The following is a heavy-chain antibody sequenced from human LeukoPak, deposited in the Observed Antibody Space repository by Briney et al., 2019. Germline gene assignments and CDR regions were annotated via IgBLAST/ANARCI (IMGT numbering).Heavy chain of an antibody. CDR2: IYYSGST. CDR3: ASVSSIAARPDYFDY. CDR1: GGSISSHY. J-gene: IGHJ4*02. Sequence: SETLSLTCTVSGGSISSHYWSWIRQPPGKGLEWIGYIYYSGSTNYNPSLKSRVTISVDTSKNQFPLKLSSVTAADTAVYYCASVSSIAARPDYFDYWGQGTLVTVSS. D-gene: IGHD6-6*01. V-gene: IGHV4-59*11.